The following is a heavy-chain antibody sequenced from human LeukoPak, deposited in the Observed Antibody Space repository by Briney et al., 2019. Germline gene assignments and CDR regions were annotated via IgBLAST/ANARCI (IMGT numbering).Heavy chain of an antibody. J-gene: IGHJ5*02. CDR1: GRSISSYY. V-gene: IGHV4-59*01. CDR3: ARDARRGWFDP. Sequence: PSETLPHTCCVSGRSISSYYWSWIRQPPGKGLEWIGYMYYSGSTNYNPSLKSRVTISVDTSKNQFSLKLSSVTAADTAVYYCARDARRGWFDPWGQGTLVTVSS. CDR2: MYYSGST. D-gene: IGHD3-10*01.